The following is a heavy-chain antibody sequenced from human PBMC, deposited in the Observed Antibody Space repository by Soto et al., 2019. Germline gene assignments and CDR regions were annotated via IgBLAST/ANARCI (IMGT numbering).Heavy chain of an antibody. Sequence: EVQLLESGGGLVQPGGSLRLSCAASGFTFSSYAMSWVRQAPGKGLEWVSAISGSGGSTYYADSVKGRFTISRDNSKNTLYLQMNSLSAEDTAVYYCAKDRYSSSWTPSGSFDIWGQGTMVTVSS. CDR2: ISGSGGST. CDR3: AKDRYSSSWTPSGSFDI. D-gene: IGHD6-13*01. CDR1: GFTFSSYA. J-gene: IGHJ3*02. V-gene: IGHV3-23*01.